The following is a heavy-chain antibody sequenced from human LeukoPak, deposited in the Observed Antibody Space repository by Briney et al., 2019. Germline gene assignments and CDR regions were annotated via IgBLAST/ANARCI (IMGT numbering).Heavy chain of an antibody. J-gene: IGHJ3*02. D-gene: IGHD2-15*01. Sequence: ASVKVSCKVSGYTLTELSMHWVRPAPGKGLEWMGGFDPEDGETIYAQKFQGRVTMTEDTSTDTAYMELSSLRSEDTAVYYCATPRPGYCSGGSCYAKEAFDIWGQGTMVTVSS. CDR1: GYTLTELS. V-gene: IGHV1-24*01. CDR3: ATPRPGYCSGGSCYAKEAFDI. CDR2: FDPEDGET.